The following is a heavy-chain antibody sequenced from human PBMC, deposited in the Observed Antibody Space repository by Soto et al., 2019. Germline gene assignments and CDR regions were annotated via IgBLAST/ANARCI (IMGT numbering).Heavy chain of an antibody. J-gene: IGHJ4*02. CDR3: ARGYSNFDY. CDR2: INHSVST. CDR1: GGSFSGYY. V-gene: IGHV4-34*01. D-gene: IGHD2-15*01. Sequence: PSETLSLTCAVYGGSFSGYYWSWIRQPPGKGLEWIGEINHSVSTNYNPSLKSRVTISVDTSKNQFSLKLSSVTAADTAVYYCARGYSNFDYWGRGTRVTLSS.